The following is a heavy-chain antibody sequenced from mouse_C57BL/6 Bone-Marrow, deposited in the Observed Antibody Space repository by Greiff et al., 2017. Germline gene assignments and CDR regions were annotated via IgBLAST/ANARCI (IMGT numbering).Heavy chain of an antibody. CDR3: ARSSTFFYYWDY. J-gene: IGHJ2*01. D-gene: IGHD5-1*01. CDR1: GYTFTTYP. CDR2: FHPYNDDT. Sequence: LQESGAELVKPGASVTMSCKASGYTFTTYPIEWMQQNHGKSLEWIGNFHPYNDDTKYNEKFKGKATLTVEKSSNTVYLELSRLTSDDSAVYYCARSSTFFYYWDYWGQGTTLTVAS. V-gene: IGHV1-47*01.